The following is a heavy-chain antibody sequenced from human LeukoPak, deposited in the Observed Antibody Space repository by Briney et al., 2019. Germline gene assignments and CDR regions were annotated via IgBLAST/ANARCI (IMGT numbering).Heavy chain of an antibody. CDR1: GFSLSTSGVG. J-gene: IGHJ6*03. Sequence: SGPTLVKPTQTLTLTCTFSGFSLSTSGVGVGLIRQPPGNALEWLALIYWDDDKRYSPSLKSRLTITKDTSKNQVVLTMTNMDPVDTATYYCAHTASPRWGYYMDVWGKGTTVTVSS. D-gene: IGHD4-23*01. CDR3: AHTASPRWGYYMDV. CDR2: IYWDDDK. V-gene: IGHV2-5*02.